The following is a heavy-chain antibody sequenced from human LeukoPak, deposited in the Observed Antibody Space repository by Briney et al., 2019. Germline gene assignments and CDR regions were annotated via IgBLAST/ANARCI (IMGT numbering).Heavy chain of an antibody. V-gene: IGHV3-66*01. CDR2: IYSGGST. CDR3: ASGTPPNYYDSSGYNGLFDY. J-gene: IGHJ4*02. D-gene: IGHD3-22*01. Sequence: GGSLRLSCAASGFTVSSNYMSWVRQAPGKGLEWVSVIYSGGSTYYADSVKGRFTISRDNSKNTLYLQMNSLRAEDTAVYYCASGTPPNYYDSSGYNGLFDYWGQGTLVTVSS. CDR1: GFTVSSNY.